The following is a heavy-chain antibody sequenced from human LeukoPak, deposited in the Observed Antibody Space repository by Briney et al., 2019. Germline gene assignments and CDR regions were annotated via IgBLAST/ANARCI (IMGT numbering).Heavy chain of an antibody. J-gene: IGHJ5*02. CDR3: VRTLGDA. V-gene: IGHV3-7*01. D-gene: IGHD7-27*01. Sequence: GGSLRLSCAASGFTFSSYWMNWVRQAPGKGLEWVANIKQDGSQKYYVDSVKGRFTISRGNAKNSLYLQMNSLRADDTAVYYCVRTLGDAWGQGTLVTVSS. CDR1: GFTFSSYW. CDR2: IKQDGSQK.